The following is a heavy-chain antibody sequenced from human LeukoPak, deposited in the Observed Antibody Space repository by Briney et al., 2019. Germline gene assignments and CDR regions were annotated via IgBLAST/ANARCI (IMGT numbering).Heavy chain of an antibody. V-gene: IGHV3-23*01. CDR1: GFTFSSYA. CDR3: AKGGKWDVTPFDY. Sequence: GGSLRLSCAASGFTFSSYAMSWVRQAPGKGLEWVSAISGSGGSTYYADSVRGRFTISRDNSKNTLYLQMNSLRAEDTAVYYCAKGGKWDVTPFDYWGQGTLVTVSS. J-gene: IGHJ4*02. CDR2: ISGSGGST. D-gene: IGHD1-26*01.